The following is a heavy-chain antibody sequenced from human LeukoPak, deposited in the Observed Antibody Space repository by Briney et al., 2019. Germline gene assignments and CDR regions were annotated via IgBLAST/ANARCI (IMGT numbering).Heavy chain of an antibody. CDR1: GGTFSSYA. CDR3: ARGRGGDYGGSYAFDI. Sequence: SVKVSCKASGGTFSSYAISWVRQAPGQGLEWMGGIIPIFGTTNYAQKFQGRVTITADESTSTAYMELSSLRSEDTAVYYCARGRGGDYGGSYAFDIWGQGTMVTVSS. J-gene: IGHJ3*02. CDR2: IIPIFGTT. V-gene: IGHV1-69*13. D-gene: IGHD4-23*01.